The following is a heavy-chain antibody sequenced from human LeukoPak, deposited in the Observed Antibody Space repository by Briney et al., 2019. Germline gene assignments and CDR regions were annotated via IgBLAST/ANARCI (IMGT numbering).Heavy chain of an antibody. CDR1: GYTXTSFG. D-gene: IGHD3-16*01. CDR3: ARMDGRARLNWFDP. V-gene: IGHV1-8*01. CDR2: MNPNTGNT. Sequence: CKASGYTXTSFGINWVRQATGQGLEWMGWMNPNTGNTGYAQKFQGRVTMTRDTSISTAYMELSSLRSDDTAVYYCARMDGRARLNWFDPWGQGTLVTVSS. J-gene: IGHJ5*02.